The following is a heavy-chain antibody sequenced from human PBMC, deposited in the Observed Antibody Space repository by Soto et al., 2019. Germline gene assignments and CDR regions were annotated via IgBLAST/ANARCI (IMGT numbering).Heavy chain of an antibody. CDR3: ARTGSTGYSYGSLDY. Sequence: GASVKVSCKASGYTFTSYGIGWVRQAPGQGLEWMGWISAYNGNTNYAQKLQGRVTMTTDTSTSTAYMELRSLRSDDTAVYYCARTGSTGYSYGSLDYWGQGTLVTVSS. J-gene: IGHJ4*02. V-gene: IGHV1-18*01. D-gene: IGHD5-18*01. CDR2: ISAYNGNT. CDR1: GYTFTSYG.